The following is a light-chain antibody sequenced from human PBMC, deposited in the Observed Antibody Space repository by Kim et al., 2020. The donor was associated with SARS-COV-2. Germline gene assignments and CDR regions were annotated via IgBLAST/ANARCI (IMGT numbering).Light chain of an antibody. CDR3: LQDYSYPIT. V-gene: IGKV1-6*01. CDR2: AAS. J-gene: IGKJ5*01. Sequence: ASLGDRVTFTSRASQDIRNDVGWYQQKPGKAPKLLIHAASNLQSGVPSRFSGSGSGTDFTLTISSLQPEDFATYYCLQDYSYPITFGQGTRLEIK. CDR1: QDIRND.